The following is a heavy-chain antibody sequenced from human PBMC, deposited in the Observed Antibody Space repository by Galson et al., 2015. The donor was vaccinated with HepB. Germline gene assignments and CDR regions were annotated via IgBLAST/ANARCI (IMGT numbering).Heavy chain of an antibody. CDR1: GFTFSSYS. Sequence: SLRLSCAASGFTFSSYSMNWVRQAPGKGLEWVSSISSSSSYIYYADSVKGRFTISRDNAKNSLYLQMNSLRAEDTAVYYCAREGGTGTTRGYYMDVWGKGTTVTVSS. CDR2: ISSSSSYI. CDR3: AREGGTGTTRGYYMDV. J-gene: IGHJ6*03. V-gene: IGHV3-21*01. D-gene: IGHD1-7*01.